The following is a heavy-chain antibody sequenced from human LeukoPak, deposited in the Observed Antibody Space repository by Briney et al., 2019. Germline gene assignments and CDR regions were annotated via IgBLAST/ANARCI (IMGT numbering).Heavy chain of an antibody. CDR1: GYSFTSYW. D-gene: IGHD3-9*01. CDR3: ARRASDILTGYTPRGDWFDP. V-gene: IGHV5-51*01. J-gene: IGHJ5*02. Sequence: GESLKISCKGSGYSFTSYWSGWVRQMPGKGLEWMGIIYPGDSDTRYSPSFQGQVTISADKSISPAYLQWSSLKASDTAMYYCARRASDILTGYTPRGDWFDPWGQGTLVTVSS. CDR2: IYPGDSDT.